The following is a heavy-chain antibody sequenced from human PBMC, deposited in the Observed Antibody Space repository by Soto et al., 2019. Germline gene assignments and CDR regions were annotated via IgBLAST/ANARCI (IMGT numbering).Heavy chain of an antibody. Sequence: QMQLVQSGPEVKKPGTSVKVSCKASGFTFTSSAMQWVRQARGQRLEWIGWIVVGSGNTNYAQKFQERVTITRDMSTSTAYMELSSLRSEDTAVYYCSASTYSNYGNIWFDPWGQGTLVTVSS. D-gene: IGHD4-4*01. CDR3: SASTYSNYGNIWFDP. J-gene: IGHJ5*02. CDR2: IVVGSGNT. V-gene: IGHV1-58*02. CDR1: GFTFTSSA.